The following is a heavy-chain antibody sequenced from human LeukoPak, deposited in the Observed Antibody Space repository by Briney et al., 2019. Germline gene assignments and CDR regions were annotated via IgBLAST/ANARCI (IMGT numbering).Heavy chain of an antibody. CDR1: GGSISSDDYY. J-gene: IGHJ5*02. CDR3: AREFKKAVIRGWFDP. CDR2: IYYSGST. D-gene: IGHD3-22*01. Sequence: SETLSLTCTVSGGSISSDDYYWSWIRQPPGKGLEWIGYIYYSGSTYYNPSLKRRVTISVDTSKNQFSLNLSSVTGADTAVYYCAREFKKAVIRGWFDPWGQGTLVTVSS. V-gene: IGHV4-30-4*08.